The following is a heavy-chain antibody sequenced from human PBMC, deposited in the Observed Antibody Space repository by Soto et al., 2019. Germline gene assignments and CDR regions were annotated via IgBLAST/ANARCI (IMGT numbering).Heavy chain of an antibody. J-gene: IGHJ4*02. Sequence: PGGSLRLSCAASGFTFSDYYMSWIRQAPGKGLEWVSYISSSGSTIYYADSVKGRFTISRDNAKNSLYLQMNSLRAEDTAVYYCASDTKGFGELSSAFDYWGQGTLVTVSS. CDR2: ISSSGSTI. V-gene: IGHV3-11*01. CDR3: ASDTKGFGELSSAFDY. CDR1: GFTFSDYY. D-gene: IGHD3-10*01.